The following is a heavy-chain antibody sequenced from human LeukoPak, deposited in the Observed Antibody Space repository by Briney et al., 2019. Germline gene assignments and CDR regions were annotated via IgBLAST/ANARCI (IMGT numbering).Heavy chain of an antibody. Sequence: GGSLRLSCAASGFTFSSYSMNWVRQAPGKGLEWVSSISSSSSYIYYADSVKGRFTISRDNAKNSLYLQMNSLRAEDTAVYYCARVRYYDFWSGYYTDAFDIWGQGTMVTVSS. CDR3: ARVRYYDFWSGYYTDAFDI. CDR1: GFTFSSYS. V-gene: IGHV3-21*01. D-gene: IGHD3-3*01. CDR2: ISSSSSYI. J-gene: IGHJ3*02.